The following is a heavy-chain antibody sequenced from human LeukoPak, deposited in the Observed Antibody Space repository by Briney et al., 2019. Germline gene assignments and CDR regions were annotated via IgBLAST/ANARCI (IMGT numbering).Heavy chain of an antibody. CDR3: ARHKNSGTYPLGF. Sequence: SETLSLTCTVSGDSITGYYWSWIRQPPGRELEYIGFIRYSGSTKYNPSLQSRVTMSVDTSKNQFSLKLTSVTAADTAVYYCARHKNSGTYPLGFWGQGTLVTVSS. J-gene: IGHJ4*02. CDR1: GDSITGYY. D-gene: IGHD1-7*01. CDR2: IRYSGST. V-gene: IGHV4-59*08.